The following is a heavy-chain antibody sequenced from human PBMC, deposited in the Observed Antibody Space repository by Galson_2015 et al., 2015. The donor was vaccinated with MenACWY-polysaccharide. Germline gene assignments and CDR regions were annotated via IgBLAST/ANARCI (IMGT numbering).Heavy chain of an antibody. V-gene: IGHV3-33*01. CDR1: GFTFSSYG. CDR3: ARGGRHDYGDSDAFDI. CDR2: IWYDGSNK. Sequence: SLRLSCAASGFTFSSYGMHWVRQAPGKGLEWVAVIWYDGSNKYYADSVKGRFTISRNNSKNTLYLQMNSLRAEDTAVYYCARGGRHDYGDSDAFDIWGQGTMVTVSS. D-gene: IGHD4-17*01. J-gene: IGHJ3*02.